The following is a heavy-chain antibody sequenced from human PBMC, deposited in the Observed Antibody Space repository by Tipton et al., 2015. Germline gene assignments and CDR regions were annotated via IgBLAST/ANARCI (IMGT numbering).Heavy chain of an antibody. CDR3: ARVVGKYDFDS. V-gene: IGHV3-33*08. D-gene: IGHD2-2*01. CDR1: GFIFSTYG. J-gene: IGHJ4*02. CDR2: IWYDGSHQ. Sequence: SLRLSCAASGFIFSTYGMDWVRQAPGKGLEWVGAIWYDGSHQYYADSVKGRFTISRDDAKNSLHLQMNSLRVEDTAVYYCARVVGKYDFDSWGQGTLVTVSS.